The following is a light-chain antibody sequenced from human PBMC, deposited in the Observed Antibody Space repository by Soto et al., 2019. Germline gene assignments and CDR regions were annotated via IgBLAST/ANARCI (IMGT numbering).Light chain of an antibody. V-gene: IGLV2-14*01. J-gene: IGLJ7*01. CDR3: SSYTSSSTAV. CDR1: STDVGGYNY. CDR2: DVS. Sequence: QSALTQPASVSGSPGQSITISCTGTSTDVGGYNYVSWYQQHPGKAPKLMIYDVSTRPSGVSNRFSGSKSGNTASLTISGLQAEVEADYYCSSYTSSSTAVFGGGTQLTVL.